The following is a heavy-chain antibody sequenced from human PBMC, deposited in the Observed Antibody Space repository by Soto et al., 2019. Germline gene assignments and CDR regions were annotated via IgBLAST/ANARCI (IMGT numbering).Heavy chain of an antibody. Sequence: EVQLLESGGGLVQPGGSLRLSCAASGYTFSSYAMSWVRQAPGKGLEWVSAISGSGGSTYYADSVKGRFTISRDNSKNTLYLQMNSLRAEDTAVYYCARRGWLLYEPRFFDYWGQGTLVTVSS. CDR1: GYTFSSYA. CDR2: ISGSGGST. J-gene: IGHJ4*02. CDR3: ARRGWLLYEPRFFDY. D-gene: IGHD3-3*01. V-gene: IGHV3-23*01.